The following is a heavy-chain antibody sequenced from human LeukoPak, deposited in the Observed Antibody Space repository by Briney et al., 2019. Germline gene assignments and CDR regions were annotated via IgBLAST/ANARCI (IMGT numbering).Heavy chain of an antibody. V-gene: IGHV1-2*02. CDR1: GYTFTVYY. D-gene: IGHD2-15*01. CDR3: ARVELVAGASWFDY. Sequence: ASVKVSCKASGYTFTVYYFHWVRQAPGQGLEWMGWINPDSGGSKYAQNFQGRVTMTRDTSINTVYMELRSLRSDDTAVYYCARVELVAGASWFDYWGQGTLVSVSS. J-gene: IGHJ4*02. CDR2: INPDSGGS.